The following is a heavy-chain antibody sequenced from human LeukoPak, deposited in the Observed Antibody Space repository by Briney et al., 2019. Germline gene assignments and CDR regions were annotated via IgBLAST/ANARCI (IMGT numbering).Heavy chain of an antibody. CDR2: INPSGGST. CDR3: ARDRALLWFGELVFDP. D-gene: IGHD3-10*01. CDR1: GYTFTSYY. Sequence: ASVKVSCKASGYTFTSYYMHWVRQAPGQGLEWMGIINPSGGSTSYAQKFQGRVTMTTDTSTSTAYMELRSLRSDDTAVYYCARDRALLWFGELVFDPWGQGTLVTVSS. V-gene: IGHV1-46*01. J-gene: IGHJ5*02.